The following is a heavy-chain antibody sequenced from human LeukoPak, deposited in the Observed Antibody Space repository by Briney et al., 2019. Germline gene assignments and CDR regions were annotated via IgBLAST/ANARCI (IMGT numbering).Heavy chain of an antibody. CDR3: ARDKAPSGWHKRWWFDP. CDR2: INPNSGGT. CDR1: GYTFTGYY. J-gene: IGHJ5*02. V-gene: IGHV1-2*02. D-gene: IGHD6-19*01. Sequence: ASVKVSCKASGYTFTGYYMHWVRQAPGQGLEWMGWINPNSGGTNYAQKFQGRVTLTRDTSIRTAYMEISRLRSEDTAVYYCARDKAPSGWHKRWWFDPWGQGTLVTVSS.